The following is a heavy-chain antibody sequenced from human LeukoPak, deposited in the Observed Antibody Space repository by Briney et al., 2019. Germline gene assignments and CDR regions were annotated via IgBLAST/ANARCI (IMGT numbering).Heavy chain of an antibody. V-gene: IGHV3-7*02. CDR3: VGLGENY. CDR2: IKQDGSEK. D-gene: IGHD3-10*01. Sequence: GGSLRLSCVASGFTFRRYWMSWARQASGKGLEWVANIKQDGSEKYYVDSVRGRFTISRDNAKNSLYLQMNSLRAEDTAVYYCVGLGENYWGQGTLVTVSS. CDR1: GFTFRRYW. J-gene: IGHJ4*02.